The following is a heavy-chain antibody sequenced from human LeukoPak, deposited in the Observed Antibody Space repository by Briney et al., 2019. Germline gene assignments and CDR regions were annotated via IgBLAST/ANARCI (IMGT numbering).Heavy chain of an antibody. J-gene: IGHJ4*02. V-gene: IGHV1-18*01. CDR2: ISAHNGNT. D-gene: IGHD1-1*01. Sequence: ASVKVSCKDPGYTFSSYVICWVPQAPGQGLEWMGWISAHNGNTNYAQKLQGRVTMTTDTSTSTAYMELRSLRSDDTAVYYCARKGTDLDYWGQGTLVTVSS. CDR1: GYTFSSYV. CDR3: ARKGTDLDY.